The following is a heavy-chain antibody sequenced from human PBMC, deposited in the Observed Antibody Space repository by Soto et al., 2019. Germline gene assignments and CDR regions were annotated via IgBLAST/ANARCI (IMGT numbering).Heavy chain of an antibody. J-gene: IGHJ6*02. D-gene: IGHD6-19*01. CDR1: GGTFSSYA. CDR3: ARDDGVAGEYYYYYGMDV. CDR2: IIPIFGTA. V-gene: IGHV1-69*05. Sequence: SVKVSCKASGGTFSSYAISWVRQAPGQGLEWMGGIIPIFGTANYAQKFQGRFTISRDNSKNTLYLQMNSLRAEDTAVYYCARDDGVAGEYYYYYGMDVWGQGTTVTVSS.